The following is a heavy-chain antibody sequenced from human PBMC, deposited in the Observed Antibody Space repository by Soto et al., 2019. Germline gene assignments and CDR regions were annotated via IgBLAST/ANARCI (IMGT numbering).Heavy chain of an antibody. Sequence: VASVKVSCKASGYTFTGYYMHWVRQAPGQGLEWMGWINPNSGGTNYAQKFQGRVTMTRDTSISTAYMELSRLRSDDTAVYYCARVSIVGASFDYWGQGTLVTVSS. CDR3: ARVSIVGASFDY. J-gene: IGHJ4*02. CDR1: GYTFTGYY. V-gene: IGHV1-2*02. D-gene: IGHD1-26*01. CDR2: INPNSGGT.